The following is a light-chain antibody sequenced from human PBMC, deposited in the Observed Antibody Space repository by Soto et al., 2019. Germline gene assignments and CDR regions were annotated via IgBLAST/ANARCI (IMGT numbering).Light chain of an antibody. CDR3: ETLDSNTHVV. Sequence: QPVLTQSSSASASLGSSVKLTCTLSSGHSSYIIAWHQQQPGKAPRYLMKLEGSGSYNKGSGVPDRFSGSSSGADRYLTISNLQSEDEADYYCETLDSNTHVVFGGGTQLTVL. CDR1: SGHSSYI. CDR2: LEGSGSY. V-gene: IGLV4-60*03. J-gene: IGLJ2*01.